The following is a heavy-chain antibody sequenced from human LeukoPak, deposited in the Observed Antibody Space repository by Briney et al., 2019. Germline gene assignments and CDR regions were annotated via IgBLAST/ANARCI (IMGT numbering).Heavy chain of an antibody. J-gene: IGHJ5*02. CDR2: INHSGST. CDR3: ARGPMYYYGSGSYRNNWFDP. CDR1: GGSFSGYY. V-gene: IGHV4-34*01. D-gene: IGHD3-10*01. Sequence: PSGTLSLTCAVYGGSFSGYYWSWIRQPPGKGLEWIGEINHSGSTNYNPSLKSRVTISVDTSKNQFSLKLSSVTAADTAVYYCARGPMYYYGSGSYRNNWFDPWGQGTLVTVSS.